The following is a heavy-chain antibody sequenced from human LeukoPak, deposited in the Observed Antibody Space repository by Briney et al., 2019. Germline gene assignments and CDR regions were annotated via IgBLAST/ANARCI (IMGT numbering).Heavy chain of an antibody. CDR3: AKDRYYGSSWPIDY. CDR2: ISYDGSNK. CDR1: GFTFSSYG. J-gene: IGHJ4*02. Sequence: GRSLRLSCAASGFTFSSYGMHWVRQAPGKGLEWVAVISYDGSNKYYADSVKGRFTISRDNSKNTLYLQMNSLRAEDTAVYYCAKDRYYGSSWPIDYWGQGTPVTVSS. V-gene: IGHV3-30*18. D-gene: IGHD6-13*01.